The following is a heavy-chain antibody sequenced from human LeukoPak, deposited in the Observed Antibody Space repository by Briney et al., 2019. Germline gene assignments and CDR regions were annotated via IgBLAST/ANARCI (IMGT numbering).Heavy chain of an antibody. Sequence: TGGSLRLSCAASGFTFSIYSMNWVRQAPGKGLEWLSSITSSSNYIYYADSVKGRFTISRDNVQNSLYLRMNSLRAEDTAMYYCARDRGYFDNWGQGTLVTVSS. CDR2: ITSSSNYI. V-gene: IGHV3-21*01. CDR1: GFTFSIYS. J-gene: IGHJ4*02. CDR3: ARDRGYFDN.